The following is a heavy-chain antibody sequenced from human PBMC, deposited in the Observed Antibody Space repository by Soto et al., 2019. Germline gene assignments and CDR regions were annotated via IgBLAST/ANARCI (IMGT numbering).Heavy chain of an antibody. D-gene: IGHD5-18*01. J-gene: IGHJ4*02. CDR1: GFSLSNARTG. V-gene: IGHV2-26*01. CDR3: ARIQLCDDLLVFDY. Sequence: QVTLKESGPVLVKPTETLTLTCTVSGFSLSNARTGVSWIRQPPGKALEWLAHIFSNDKKSYSTSLKSRLTISKDTSKSPVVLTMTNMDPVDTATYYCARIQLCDDLLVFDYWGQGTLVTVSS. CDR2: IFSNDKK.